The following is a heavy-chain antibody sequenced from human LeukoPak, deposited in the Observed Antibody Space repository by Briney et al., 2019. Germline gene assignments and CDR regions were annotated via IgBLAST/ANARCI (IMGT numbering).Heavy chain of an antibody. J-gene: IGHJ6*02. CDR1: GDSVSSNSAA. CDR3: ALGSGNYYYYYGMDV. Sequence: SPTLSLTCAISGDSVSSNSAAWNWIRQSPSRGLEWLGRTYCRSKWYNDYAVSLKSRITINPDTSKNQFSLQLNSVTPEDTAVYYCALGSGNYYYYYGMDVWGQGTTVTVSS. V-gene: IGHV6-1*01. D-gene: IGHD2-15*01. CDR2: TYCRSKWYN.